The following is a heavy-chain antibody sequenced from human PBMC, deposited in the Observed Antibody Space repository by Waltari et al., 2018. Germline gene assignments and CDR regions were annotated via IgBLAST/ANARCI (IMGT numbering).Heavy chain of an antibody. V-gene: IGHV3-30-3*01. CDR2: ISYDGSNK. Sequence: QVQLVESGGGVVQPGRSLRLSCAASGFTFSSYAMHWVRQAPGKGLDGGAGISYDGSNKYYADSVKGRFTISRDNSKNTLDLQMNSLRAEDTAVYYCARVVGAVGYWGQGTLVTVSS. J-gene: IGHJ4*02. CDR3: ARVVGAVGY. D-gene: IGHD2-15*01. CDR1: GFTFSSYA.